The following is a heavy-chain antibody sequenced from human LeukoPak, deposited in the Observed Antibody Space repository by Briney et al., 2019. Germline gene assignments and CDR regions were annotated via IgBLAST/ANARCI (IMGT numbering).Heavy chain of an antibody. D-gene: IGHD3-22*01. V-gene: IGHV3-23*01. Sequence: PGGSLRLSCAASGFTFSSYAMSWVRQAPGKGLEWVSAISGSGGGTYYADSVKGRFTISRDNSKNTLYLQMNSLRAEDTAVYYCAKDRMGDSSGYYYWGQGTLVTVSS. CDR3: AKDRMGDSSGYYY. CDR2: ISGSGGGT. CDR1: GFTFSSYA. J-gene: IGHJ4*02.